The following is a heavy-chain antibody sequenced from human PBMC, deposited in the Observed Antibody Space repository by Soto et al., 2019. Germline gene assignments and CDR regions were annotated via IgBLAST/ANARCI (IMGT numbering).Heavy chain of an antibody. Sequence: GGSLRLSCAASGFTFSSYAMHWVRQAPGKGLEWVAVISYDGGNKYYADSVKGRFTISRDNSKNTLYLQMNSLRAEDTAVYYCARDVESGSSQYYYYYYGMDVWCQGTTVTVSS. J-gene: IGHJ6*02. D-gene: IGHD1-26*01. CDR2: ISYDGGNK. V-gene: IGHV3-30-3*01. CDR1: GFTFSSYA. CDR3: ARDVESGSSQYYYYYYGMDV.